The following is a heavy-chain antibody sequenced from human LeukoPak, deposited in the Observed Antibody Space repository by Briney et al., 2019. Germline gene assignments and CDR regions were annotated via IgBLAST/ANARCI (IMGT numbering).Heavy chain of an antibody. J-gene: IGHJ6*02. CDR3: ARDMQSGSYYSYGMDV. Sequence: PGGSLRLSCAASGFTFSSYGMHWVRQAPGKGPERVAVIWYDGSNKYYADSVKDRFTISRDNSKNTLYLQMNSLRAEDTAVYYCARDMQSGSYYSYGMDVWGQGTTVTVSS. V-gene: IGHV3-33*01. D-gene: IGHD3-10*01. CDR2: IWYDGSNK. CDR1: GFTFSSYG.